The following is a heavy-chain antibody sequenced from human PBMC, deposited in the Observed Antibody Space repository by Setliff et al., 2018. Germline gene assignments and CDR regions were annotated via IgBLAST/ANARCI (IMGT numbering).Heavy chain of an antibody. V-gene: IGHV4-59*11. CDR2: IYYSGST. D-gene: IGHD3-22*01. J-gene: IGHJ4*02. CDR1: GGSISSHY. Sequence: SETLSLTCTVSGGSISSHYWSWIRQPPGKGLEWIGSIYYSGSTNYNPSLKSRVTISVDTSKNQVSLKLSSVTAADTAVYYCARASHYYDTSLRPHFDSWGQGTLVTVSS. CDR3: ARASHYYDTSLRPHFDS.